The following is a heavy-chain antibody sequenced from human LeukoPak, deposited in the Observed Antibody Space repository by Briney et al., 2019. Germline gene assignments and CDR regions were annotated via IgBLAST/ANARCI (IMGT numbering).Heavy chain of an antibody. CDR1: GGSISSSSYY. Sequence: SETLSLTCTVSGGSISSSSYYWGWIRQPPGKGLEWIGSIFYSGSTYYNPSLKSRVTISVDKSKNQFSLKLSSVTAADTAVYYCARDSGYSSGWYQDYWGQGTLVTVSS. V-gene: IGHV4-39*07. CDR2: IFYSGST. J-gene: IGHJ4*02. D-gene: IGHD6-19*01. CDR3: ARDSGYSSGWYQDY.